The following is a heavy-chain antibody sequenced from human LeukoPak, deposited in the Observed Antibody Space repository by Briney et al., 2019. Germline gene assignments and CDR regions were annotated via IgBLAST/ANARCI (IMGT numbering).Heavy chain of an antibody. V-gene: IGHV3-66*01. Sequence: GGSLRLSCAASGFTFSSYAMSWVRQAPGKGLEWVSVIYSGGSTYYADSVKGRFTISRDNSKNTLYLQMNSLRAEDTAVYYCARDPSGSYGFGWDYWGQGTLVTVSS. D-gene: IGHD5-18*01. CDR2: IYSGGST. CDR1: GFTFSSYA. CDR3: ARDPSGSYGFGWDY. J-gene: IGHJ4*02.